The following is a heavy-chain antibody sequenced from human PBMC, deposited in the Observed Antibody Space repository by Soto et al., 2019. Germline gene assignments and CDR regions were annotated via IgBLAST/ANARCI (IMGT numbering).Heavy chain of an antibody. Sequence: EVQVVESGGGLVRPGRSLRLSCAASGFSFDDYAMHWVRQAPGKGLEWVSGISWNSGTIGYADSVKGRFTIPRDNAKNSLYLQMNSLRAEDTALYYCAKSTGGTANGMGVWGQGTTVTVSS. D-gene: IGHD2-8*02. CDR1: GFSFDDYA. CDR2: ISWNSGTI. CDR3: AKSTGGTANGMGV. J-gene: IGHJ6*02. V-gene: IGHV3-9*01.